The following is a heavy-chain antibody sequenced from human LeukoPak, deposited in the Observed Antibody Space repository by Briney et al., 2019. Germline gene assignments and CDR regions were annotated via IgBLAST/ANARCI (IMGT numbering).Heavy chain of an antibody. Sequence: GGSLRLSCAASGFTSGTYWMTWVRQAPGKGLEWVANIKQDGSAKSYVDSLKGRFTISRDNAKNSLYLQMTSLRAEDTAVYYCARDTGSFYVDYWGQGTLVTVSS. CDR3: ARDTGSFYVDY. CDR1: GFTSGTYW. CDR2: IKQDGSAK. D-gene: IGHD1-26*01. J-gene: IGHJ4*02. V-gene: IGHV3-7*04.